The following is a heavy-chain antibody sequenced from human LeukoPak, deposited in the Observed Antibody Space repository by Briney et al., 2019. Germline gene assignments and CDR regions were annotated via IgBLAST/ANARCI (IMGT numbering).Heavy chain of an antibody. Sequence: GESLKISCKGSGYSFTSYWIGWVRQMPGKGLEWMGIIYPGDSDTRYSPSFQGQVTISADKSISTAYLQWSSLKASDTAMYYCARRGGVGSSWYGGGYYYYYMDVWGKGTTVTVSS. CDR3: ARRGGVGSSWYGGGYYYYYMDV. J-gene: IGHJ6*03. CDR1: GYSFTSYW. V-gene: IGHV5-51*01. D-gene: IGHD6-13*01. CDR2: IYPGDSDT.